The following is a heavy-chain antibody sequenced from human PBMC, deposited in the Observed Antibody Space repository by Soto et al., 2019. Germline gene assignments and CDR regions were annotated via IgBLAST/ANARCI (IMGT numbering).Heavy chain of an antibody. J-gene: IGHJ6*03. CDR2: ISAYNGKT. Sequence: ASVKVSCKASGYTFTSYGISWVRQAPGQGLEWMGCISAYNGKTNYAHKLQGRVTMTTDTSTSTAYMELRSLRSDDTAVYYCARAICSTSCYTGDYYYYMDVWGKGTTVTVSS. V-gene: IGHV1-18*01. D-gene: IGHD2-2*02. CDR1: GYTFTSYG. CDR3: ARAICSTSCYTGDYYYYMDV.